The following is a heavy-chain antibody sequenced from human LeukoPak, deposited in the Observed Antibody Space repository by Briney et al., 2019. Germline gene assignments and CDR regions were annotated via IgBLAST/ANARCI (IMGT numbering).Heavy chain of an antibody. V-gene: IGHV3-30*04. CDR3: ARDFKRWLQSPPDY. D-gene: IGHD5-24*01. CDR2: ISYDGSNK. J-gene: IGHJ4*02. Sequence: GGSLRLSCAASGFTFSSYAMHWVRQAPGKGLEWVAVISYDGSNKYYADSVKGRFTISRDNSKNTLYLQMNSLRAEDTAVYYCARDFKRWLQSPPDYWGQGTLVTVSS. CDR1: GFTFSSYA.